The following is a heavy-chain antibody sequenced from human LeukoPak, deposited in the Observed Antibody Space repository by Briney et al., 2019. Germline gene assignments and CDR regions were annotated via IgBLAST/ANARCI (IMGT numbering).Heavy chain of an antibody. J-gene: IGHJ5*02. V-gene: IGHV1-69*04. CDR1: GGTFSSYA. Sequence: ASVKVSCKASGGTFSSYAISWVRQAPGQGLEWMGRIIPILGIANYAQKFQGRVTITADKSTSTAYMELSSLRSEDTAVYYCARVYCSGGSCLRGRVGFDPWGQGTLVTVSS. D-gene: IGHD2-15*01. CDR3: ARVYCSGGSCLRGRVGFDP. CDR2: IIPILGIA.